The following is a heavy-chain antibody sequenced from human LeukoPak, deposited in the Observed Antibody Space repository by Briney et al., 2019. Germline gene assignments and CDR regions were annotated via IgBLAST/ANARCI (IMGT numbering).Heavy chain of an antibody. CDR1: GYSIRSGYY. CDR2: IFQSDTT. V-gene: IGHV4-38-2*02. D-gene: IGHD6-13*01. Sequence: PSETLSLTCTVSGYSIRSGYYWGWIRQPPGKGLEWIGSIFQSDTTYYNPSLKSRVTISVDSSKNQFFLKLSSVTAADTAVYYCARYSSSWYVAFDIWGQGTMVTVSS. CDR3: ARYSSSWYVAFDI. J-gene: IGHJ3*02.